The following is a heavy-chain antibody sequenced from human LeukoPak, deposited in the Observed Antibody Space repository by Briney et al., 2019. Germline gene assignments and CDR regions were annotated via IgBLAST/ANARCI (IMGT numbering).Heavy chain of an antibody. D-gene: IGHD6-13*01. V-gene: IGHV1-18*01. CDR1: GYTFTGYG. J-gene: IGHJ4*02. CDR3: ARTGIPAAGTFDY. CDR2: ISAYTGNT. Sequence: ASVKVSCKASGYTFTGYGISWVRQAPGQGLEWMGWISAYTGNTYYAQNLQGRVTMTTDTSTSTAYLELRSLRSDDTVVYYCARTGIPAAGTFDYWGQGTLVTVSS.